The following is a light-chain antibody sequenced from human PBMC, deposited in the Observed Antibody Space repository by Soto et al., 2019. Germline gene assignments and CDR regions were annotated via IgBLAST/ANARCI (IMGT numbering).Light chain of an antibody. CDR3: QKYNSAPRT. J-gene: IGKJ1*01. V-gene: IGKV1-27*01. CDR1: NY. CDR2: AAS. Sequence: NYLAWYQQKPGKVPKLLIYAASTFQSGVPSPFSGSLSAPDFTFTVISMQPEEVATEYCQKYNSAPRTFGQGTKVDIK.